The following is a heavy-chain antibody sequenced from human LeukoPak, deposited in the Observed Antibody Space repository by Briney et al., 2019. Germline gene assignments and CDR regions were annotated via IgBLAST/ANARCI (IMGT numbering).Heavy chain of an antibody. CDR1: GFTFSRYW. Sequence: GGSLRLSCVASGFTFSRYWMSWVRQAPGKGLEWVAAISNDGNNKFYADSVKGRFTISRDNPKNTMNLQMNSLRAEDTAVYYCAKGGGVIGRSYYFDYWGQGTLVTVSS. D-gene: IGHD2-8*02. CDR2: ISNDGNNK. J-gene: IGHJ4*02. CDR3: AKGGGVIGRSYYFDY. V-gene: IGHV3-30*18.